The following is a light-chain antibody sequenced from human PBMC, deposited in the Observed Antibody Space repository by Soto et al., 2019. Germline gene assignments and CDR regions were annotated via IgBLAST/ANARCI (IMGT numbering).Light chain of an antibody. CDR2: YDS. Sequence: SYELTQPPSVSVAPGQTASITCGGNNIGSKSVHWYQQKPGQAPVMVIYYDSDRPSGIPERFSGSNSGNTATLTISRVEAGDEADYYCQVWDSGSDHYVFGIGTKLTVL. V-gene: IGLV3-21*04. CDR3: QVWDSGSDHYV. CDR1: NIGSKS. J-gene: IGLJ1*01.